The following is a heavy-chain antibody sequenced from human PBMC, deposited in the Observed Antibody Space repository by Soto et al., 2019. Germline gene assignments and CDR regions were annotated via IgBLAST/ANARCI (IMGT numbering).Heavy chain of an antibody. CDR2: ISGSGGST. J-gene: IGHJ3*01. CDR1: GFTFSSYA. D-gene: IGHD3-10*01. V-gene: IGHV3-23*01. CDR3: AKERGRITMVRGVILHDAFDL. Sequence: EVQLLESGGGLVQPGGSLRLSCAASGFTFSSYAMSWVRQAPGKGLEWVSAISGSGGSTYYADSVKGRFTISRDNSKNTLYLQMNSLRAEDTALYYCAKERGRITMVRGVILHDAFDLWGQGTMVTVSS.